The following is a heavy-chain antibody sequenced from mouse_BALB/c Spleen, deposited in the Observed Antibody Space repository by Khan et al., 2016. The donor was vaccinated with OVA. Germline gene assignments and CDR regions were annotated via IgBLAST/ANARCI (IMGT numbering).Heavy chain of an antibody. CDR2: INPHIGET. D-gene: IGHD1-1*01. J-gene: IGHJ2*01. CDR3: ASIYRSDFAY. V-gene: IGHV1-20*02. CDR1: GYSFTGYF. Sequence: EVQLQQSGPELVKPGASVKISCKASGYSFTGYFMNWVMQSHGKSLEWIGRINPHIGETFYNQKFKGKATLTVDLSSRTAHMGLRSLAPEDSAVYYCASIYRSDFAYWGQGTTLTVSS.